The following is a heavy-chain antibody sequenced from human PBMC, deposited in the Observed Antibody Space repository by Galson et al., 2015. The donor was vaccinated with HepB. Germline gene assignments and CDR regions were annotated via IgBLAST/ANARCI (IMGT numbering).Heavy chain of an antibody. J-gene: IGHJ6*02. CDR2: INPSGGST. D-gene: IGHD3-3*01. CDR1: GYTFTSYY. Sequence: SVKVSCKASGYTFTSYYMHWVRQAPGQGLEWMGIINPSGGSTSYAQKFQGRVTMTRDTSTSTVYMELSSLRSEDTAVYYCARDLRSHLRFLERLRTGLGMDVWGQGTTVTVSS. V-gene: IGHV1-46*01. CDR3: ARDLRSHLRFLERLRTGLGMDV.